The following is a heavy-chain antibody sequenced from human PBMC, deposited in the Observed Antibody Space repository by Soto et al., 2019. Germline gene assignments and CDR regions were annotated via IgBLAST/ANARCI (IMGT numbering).Heavy chain of an antibody. CDR2: IYYSGSS. Sequence: SETLSLTCTVSGGSISSSSYYWGWIRQPPGKGLEWIGSIYYSGSSYYNPSLKSRVTISVDTSKNQFSLKLSSVTAADTAVYYCARQRGYSGYDYYYYYMDVWGKGTTVTVSS. CDR1: GGSISSSSYY. D-gene: IGHD5-12*01. CDR3: ARQRGYSGYDYYYYYMDV. V-gene: IGHV4-39*01. J-gene: IGHJ6*03.